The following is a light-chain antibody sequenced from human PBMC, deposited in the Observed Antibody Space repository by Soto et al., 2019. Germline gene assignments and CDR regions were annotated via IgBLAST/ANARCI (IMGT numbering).Light chain of an antibody. Sequence: QSALTQPPSASGSPGQSVTISCTGTSSDVGGYNYVSWYQQHPGKAPKLMIYEVFQRPSGVPDRFSGSKSGNTASLTVSGLQAEDEADYYCSSYAGSNNFDVFGTGTKVTVL. J-gene: IGLJ1*01. CDR3: SSYAGSNNFDV. CDR1: SSDVGGYNY. V-gene: IGLV2-8*01. CDR2: EVF.